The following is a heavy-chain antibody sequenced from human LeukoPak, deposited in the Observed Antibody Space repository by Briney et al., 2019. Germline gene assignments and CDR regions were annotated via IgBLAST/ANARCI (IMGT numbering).Heavy chain of an antibody. Sequence: GGSLRLSCAASGFTFSSYSMNWVRQAPGKGLEWVSYISSSSSTIYYADSVKGRFTISRDNAKNSLYLQMNSLRAEDTAVYYCARGELYNWNYYYYYYMDVWGKGTTVTVSS. D-gene: IGHD1-20*01. CDR3: ARGELYNWNYYYYYYMDV. CDR1: GFTFSSYS. J-gene: IGHJ6*03. V-gene: IGHV3-48*01. CDR2: ISSSSSTI.